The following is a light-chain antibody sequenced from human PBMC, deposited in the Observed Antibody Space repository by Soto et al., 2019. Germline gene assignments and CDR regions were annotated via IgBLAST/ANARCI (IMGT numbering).Light chain of an antibody. V-gene: IGLV6-57*01. CDR1: GGSIASNY. J-gene: IGLJ3*02. Sequence: NFMLTQPHSVSESPGKTVTISCTRSGGSIASNYVHWYQQRPGSPPTGVIYENNQRPSGVPDRFSGSIDSSSNSASLTISGLRTEDEADYYCRSYNSTNWVFGGGTKVTVL. CDR2: ENN. CDR3: RSYNSTNWV.